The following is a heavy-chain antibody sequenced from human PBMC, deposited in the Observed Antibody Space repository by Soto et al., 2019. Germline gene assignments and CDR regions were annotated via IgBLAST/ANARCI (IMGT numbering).Heavy chain of an antibody. CDR3: AREDTAMVAGPFDY. CDR2: IIPIFGTA. D-gene: IGHD5-18*01. Sequence: SVKVSCKASGGTFSSYAISWVRQAPGQGLEWMGGIIPIFGTANYAQKFQGRVTITADESTSTAYMELSSLRSEDTAVYYCAREDTAMVAGPFDYWGQGTLVTVSS. J-gene: IGHJ4*02. CDR1: GGTFSSYA. V-gene: IGHV1-69*13.